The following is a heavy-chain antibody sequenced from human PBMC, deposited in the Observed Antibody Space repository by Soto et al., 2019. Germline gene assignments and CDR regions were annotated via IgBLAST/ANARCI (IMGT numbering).Heavy chain of an antibody. CDR2: ISGSGGST. D-gene: IGHD2-21*02. CDR3: AKDLKDLRGCGGDCYSLFDY. J-gene: IGHJ4*02. CDR1: GFTFSSYA. V-gene: IGHV3-23*01. Sequence: PGGSLRLSCAASGFTFSSYAMSWVRQAPGKGLEWVSAISGSGGSTYYADSVKGRFTISRDNSKNTLYLQMNSLRAEDTAVYYCAKDLKDLRGCGGDCYSLFDYWGQGTLVTVSS.